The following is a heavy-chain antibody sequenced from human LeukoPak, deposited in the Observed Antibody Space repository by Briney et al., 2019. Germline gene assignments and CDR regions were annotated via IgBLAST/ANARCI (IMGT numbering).Heavy chain of an antibody. J-gene: IGHJ3*02. CDR3: AKDIGSGWTQGAFDI. Sequence: GGSLRLSCAASGFTFSSYSMNWVRQAPGKGLEWISYISSSSGSIYYADSVKGRFTISRDNAKNSLYLQMNSLRAEDTALYYCAKDIGSGWTQGAFDIWGQGTMVTVSS. V-gene: IGHV3-48*04. CDR2: ISSSSGSI. CDR1: GFTFSSYS. D-gene: IGHD6-19*01.